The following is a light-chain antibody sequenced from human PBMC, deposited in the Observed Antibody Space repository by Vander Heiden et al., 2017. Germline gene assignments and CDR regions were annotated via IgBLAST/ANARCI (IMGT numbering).Light chain of an antibody. CDR2: KAS. V-gene: IGKV1-5*03. CDR1: QSISSW. J-gene: IGKJ2*01. Sequence: DIQMTQAPSTLSASVGDRVTITCRASQSISSWLAWYQQKPGKAPKLLIYKASSLESGVPSRFSGSGYGTEFTLTISSLQPDDFATYYCQPYNSESQGYTFGQGTKLEIK. CDR3: QPYNSESQGYT.